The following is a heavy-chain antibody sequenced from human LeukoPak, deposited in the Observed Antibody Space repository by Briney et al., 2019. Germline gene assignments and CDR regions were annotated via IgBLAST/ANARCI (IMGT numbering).Heavy chain of an antibody. CDR2: IKQDGSEK. D-gene: IGHD2-2*01. V-gene: IGHV3-7*01. CDR1: GFTFSSYW. CDR3: ANLNRVPAATLDY. Sequence: GGSLRLSCAASGFTFSSYWMSWVRQAPGKGLEWVANIKQDGSEKYYVDSVKGRFTISRDNAKNSLYLQMNSLRAEDTAVYYCANLNRVPAATLDYWGQGTLVTVSS. J-gene: IGHJ4*02.